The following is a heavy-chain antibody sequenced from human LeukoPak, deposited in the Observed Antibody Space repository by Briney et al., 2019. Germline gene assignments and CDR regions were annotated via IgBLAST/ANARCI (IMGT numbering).Heavy chain of an antibody. CDR2: ISGSGGST. D-gene: IGHD5-18*01. Sequence: GSLRLSCAASGFTFSSYAMSWVRQAPEKGLEWVSAISGSGGSTYYADSVKGRFTISRDNSKNTLYLQMNSLRAEDTAVYYCAKSGYSYDYYFDYWGQGTLVTVSS. J-gene: IGHJ4*02. V-gene: IGHV3-23*01. CDR1: GFTFSSYA. CDR3: AKSGYSYDYYFDY.